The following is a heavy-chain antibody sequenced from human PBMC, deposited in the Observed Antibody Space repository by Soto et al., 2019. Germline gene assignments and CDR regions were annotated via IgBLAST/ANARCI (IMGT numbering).Heavy chain of an antibody. V-gene: IGHV6-1*01. CDR1: GDSVSSNSAA. Sequence: SQTLSLTCAISGDSVSSNSAAWNWIRQSPSRGLEWLGRTYYRSKWYNDYAVSVKSRITINPDTSKNQFSLQLNSVTPEDTAVYYCARGRTLRGGYYYYGMDVWGQGTTVTVSS. D-gene: IGHD1-1*01. J-gene: IGHJ6*02. CDR3: ARGRTLRGGYYYYGMDV. CDR2: TYYRSKWYN.